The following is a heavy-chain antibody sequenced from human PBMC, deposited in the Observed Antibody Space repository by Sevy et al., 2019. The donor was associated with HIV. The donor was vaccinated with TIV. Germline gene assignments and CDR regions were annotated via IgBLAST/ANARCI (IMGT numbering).Heavy chain of an antibody. V-gene: IGHV3-30-3*01. CDR3: ASYDSSGHNFDY. CDR2: ISYDGSNK. D-gene: IGHD3-22*01. J-gene: IGHJ4*02. Sequence: GGSLRLSCAASGFTFSSYAMHWVRQAPGKGLEWVAVISYDGSNKYYADSVKGRFTISRDNSKNTLYLQMNSLRAEDTAVYYCASYDSSGHNFDYLGQGTLVTVSS. CDR1: GFTFSSYA.